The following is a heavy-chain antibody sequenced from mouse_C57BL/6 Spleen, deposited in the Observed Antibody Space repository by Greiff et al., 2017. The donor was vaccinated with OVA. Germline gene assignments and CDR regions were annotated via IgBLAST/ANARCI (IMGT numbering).Heavy chain of an antibody. V-gene: IGHV5-4*01. CDR1: GFTFSSYA. CDR3: ARDPGREYFDV. CDR2: LSDGGSYT. J-gene: IGHJ1*03. Sequence: EVQGVESGGGLVKPGGSLKLSCAASGFTFSSYAMSWVRQTPEKRLEWVATLSDGGSYTYYPDNVKGRFTISRDNAKNNLYLQMSHLKSEDTAMYYCARDPGREYFDVWGTGTTVTVSS.